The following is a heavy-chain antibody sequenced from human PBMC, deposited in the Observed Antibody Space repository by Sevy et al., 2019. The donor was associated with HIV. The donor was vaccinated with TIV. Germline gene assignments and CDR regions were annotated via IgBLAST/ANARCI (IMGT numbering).Heavy chain of an antibody. J-gene: IGHJ2*01. CDR1: GFIFGDLY. CDR2: IRNKAKSSTT. V-gene: IGHV3-72*01. D-gene: IGHD6-19*01. CDR3: AAVAADRGYFNI. Sequence: GGSLRLSCAASGFIFGDLYMDWVRQAPGKGLKWIGRIRNKAKSSTTDYAASVKGRFTITRDDSKNSLYLQMNSLKTEDTARYYCAAVAADRGYFNIWGRGTLVTVSS.